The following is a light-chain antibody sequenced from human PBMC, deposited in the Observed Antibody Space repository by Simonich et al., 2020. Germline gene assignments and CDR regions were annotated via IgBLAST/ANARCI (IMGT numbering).Light chain of an antibody. CDR1: QSVLYSSNNKNY. Sequence: DIVMTQSPDSLAVSLGERATINCKSSQSVLYSSNNKNYLAWYQQKPGQPPKLLLYWASTRASGVPDRFSGSGSGTDFTLTISSLQAEDVAVYYCQQYYSTPPAFGPGTKVDIK. J-gene: IGKJ3*01. V-gene: IGKV4-1*01. CDR3: QQYYSTPPA. CDR2: WAS.